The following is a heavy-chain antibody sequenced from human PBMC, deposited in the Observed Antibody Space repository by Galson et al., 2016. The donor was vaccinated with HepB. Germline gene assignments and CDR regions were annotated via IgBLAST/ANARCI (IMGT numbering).Heavy chain of an antibody. D-gene: IGHD3-22*01. Sequence: SVKVSCKASGGTFSSYAISWVRQAPGQGLEWMGGIIAIFGTANYAQKFQGRVTIVADKSTSTAYMELSSLKSEDTAVYYCATYDSSGYYLDHAFDMWGQGTMVTVSS. CDR3: ATYDSSGYYLDHAFDM. CDR1: GGTFSSYA. CDR2: IIAIFGTA. V-gene: IGHV1-69*06. J-gene: IGHJ3*02.